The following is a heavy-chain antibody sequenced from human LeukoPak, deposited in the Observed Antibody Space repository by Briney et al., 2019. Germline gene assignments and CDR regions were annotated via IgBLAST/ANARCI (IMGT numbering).Heavy chain of an antibody. CDR3: ARGAYLLDSGMDV. Sequence: GGSLRLSCAASGFTFSSYWMHWVRQAPGKGLVWVSRINSDGSSTSYADSVKGRFTISRDNAKNTLYLQMSSLRAEDTAVYYCARGAYLLDSGMDVWGQGTTVTVSS. V-gene: IGHV3-74*01. CDR2: INSDGSST. D-gene: IGHD2/OR15-2a*01. J-gene: IGHJ6*02. CDR1: GFTFSSYW.